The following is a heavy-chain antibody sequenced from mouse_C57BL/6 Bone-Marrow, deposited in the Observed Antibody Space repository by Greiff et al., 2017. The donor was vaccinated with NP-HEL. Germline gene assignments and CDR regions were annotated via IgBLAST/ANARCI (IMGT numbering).Heavy chain of an antibody. CDR3: ARDYYGFAY. Sequence: EVKRVESGGGLVKPGGSLKLSCAASGFTFSSYAMSWVRQTPEKRLEWVATISDGGSYTYYPDNVKGRFTISRDNAKNNLYLQMSHLKSEDTAMYYCARDYYGFAYWGQGTLVTVSA. V-gene: IGHV5-4*01. CDR1: GFTFSSYA. J-gene: IGHJ3*01. D-gene: IGHD1-1*01. CDR2: ISDGGSYT.